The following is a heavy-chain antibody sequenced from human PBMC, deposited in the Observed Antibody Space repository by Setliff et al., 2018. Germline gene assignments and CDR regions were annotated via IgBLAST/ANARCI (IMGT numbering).Heavy chain of an antibody. J-gene: IGHJ3*02. Sequence: ASETLSLTCTVSGGSISSMSYYWGWIRQPPGKGLEWIGSMSHRGRTYYNPSLESRVTMSRDTSKNQFSLRLTSAAAADTAVYYCASPRRDDLDSPFDAFDIWGQGTMVTVSS. CDR1: GGSISSMSYY. D-gene: IGHD3-3*01. CDR2: MSHRGRT. CDR3: ASPRRDDLDSPFDAFDI. V-gene: IGHV4-39*01.